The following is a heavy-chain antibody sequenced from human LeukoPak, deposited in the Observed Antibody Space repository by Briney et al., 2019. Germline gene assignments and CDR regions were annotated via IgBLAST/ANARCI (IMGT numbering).Heavy chain of an antibody. Sequence: GESLKISCKGLGYDFSTYWNAWVRQRPGKGLEWMGIIYPGGSETRYDPSFQGQVTISADRSTSTAYLQWSSLRASDTAMYYCARASRDGYNQNFDHWGQGTMVTVSS. V-gene: IGHV5-51*01. CDR3: ARASRDGYNQNFDH. CDR1: GYDFSTYW. CDR2: IYPGGSET. D-gene: IGHD5-24*01. J-gene: IGHJ3*01.